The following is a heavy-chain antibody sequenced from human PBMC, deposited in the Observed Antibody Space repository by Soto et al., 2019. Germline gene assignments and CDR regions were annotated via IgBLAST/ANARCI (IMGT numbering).Heavy chain of an antibody. CDR1: GFTFSSYA. J-gene: IGHJ5*02. CDR2: ISSNGGST. V-gene: IGHV3-64*01. CDR3: ARDRYYYGSGGFDP. Sequence: EVQLVESGGGLVQPGGSLRLSCAASGFTFSSYAMHWVRQAPGKGLEYVLAISSNGGSTYYANSVKGRFTISRDNSKNTLYLQMGSLRAEDMAVYYCARDRYYYGSGGFDPWGQGTLVTVSS. D-gene: IGHD3-10*01.